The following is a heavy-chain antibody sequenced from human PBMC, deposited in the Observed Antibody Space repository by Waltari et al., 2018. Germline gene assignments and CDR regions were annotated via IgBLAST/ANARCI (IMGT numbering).Heavy chain of an antibody. CDR2: FYYSGGP. J-gene: IGHJ4*02. CDR1: GASIYSHY. CDR3: ARSTSGYYSPFDS. V-gene: IGHV4-59*08. D-gene: IGHD3-22*01. Sequence: QVQLQESGPGLVKPSETLSLTCSVSGASIYSHYWIWIRQPPGKGLEWLGSFYYSGGPNYNPSLQGRVSISLHTSKNEVSLKLTSVTAADTAVYYCARSTSGYYSPFDSWGQGTLVTVSS.